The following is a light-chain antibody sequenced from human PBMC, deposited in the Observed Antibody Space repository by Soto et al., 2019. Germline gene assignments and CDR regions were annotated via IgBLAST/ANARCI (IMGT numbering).Light chain of an antibody. CDR1: SSDVGGYNY. CDR2: EVS. J-gene: IGLJ1*01. CDR3: SSYASRNHFGV. Sequence: QSVLTQPPSASGSPGQSVTISCTGTSSDVGGYNYVSWYQQHPGKAPKLMIYEVSKRPSGVPDRFSGSKSGNTASLTVSGLQAEDEADYYRSSYASRNHFGVFGTGTKV. V-gene: IGLV2-8*01.